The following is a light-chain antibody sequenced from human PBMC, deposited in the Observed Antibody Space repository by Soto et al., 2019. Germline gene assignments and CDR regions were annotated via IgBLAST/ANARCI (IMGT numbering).Light chain of an antibody. CDR3: QAWDSSVV. Sequence: SYELTQPPSVSVSPGQTANITCSGDKLGDKYTCWYQQKPGQSPVLVIYQDTKRPSGTPERFSGSNSGNTATLTISGSQAMDEADYYCQAWDSSVVFGGGTKLTVL. J-gene: IGLJ2*01. CDR1: KLGDKY. CDR2: QDT. V-gene: IGLV3-1*01.